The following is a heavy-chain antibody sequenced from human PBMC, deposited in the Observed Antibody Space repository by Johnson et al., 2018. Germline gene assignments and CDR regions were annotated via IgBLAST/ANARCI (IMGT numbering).Heavy chain of an antibody. Sequence: QVQLVESGGGVVQPGRSLRLSCAASGFTFSSYAMHWVRQAPGKGLEWVAVISYDGSNKYYADSVKGRFTIYRDNSKNTLYLQMNSLRAEDTAVYYCARDVEMATIGDAFDIWGQGTMVTVSS. CDR1: GFTFSSYA. CDR3: ARDVEMATIGDAFDI. V-gene: IGHV3-30-3*01. CDR2: ISYDGSNK. J-gene: IGHJ3*02. D-gene: IGHD5-24*01.